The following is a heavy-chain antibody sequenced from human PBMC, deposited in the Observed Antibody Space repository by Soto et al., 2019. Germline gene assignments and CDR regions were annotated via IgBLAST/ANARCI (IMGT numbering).Heavy chain of an antibody. CDR3: ARAPALSIAAQCCDY. Sequence: GGSLRLSCAASGFTLSSNSMNWVRQAPGKGLEWVSSISSSSSYIYYADSVKGRFTISRDNAKNSLYLQMNSLRAEDTAVYYWARAPALSIAAQCCDYWGQGTLVTVS. V-gene: IGHV3-21*01. CDR1: GFTLSSNS. D-gene: IGHD6-6*01. CDR2: ISSSSSYI. J-gene: IGHJ4*02.